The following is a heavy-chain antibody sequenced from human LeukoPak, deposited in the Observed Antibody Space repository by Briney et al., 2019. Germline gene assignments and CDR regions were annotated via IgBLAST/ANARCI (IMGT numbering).Heavy chain of an antibody. CDR2: IYYSRST. CDR3: ASPYYYDSSGYFF. Sequence: PETLSLTCTLPGGSISSYYWSWIRPPPGRGLEWIGKIYYSRSTNYNTNLKNRVPISVDTSKNQFSRTLSSVTAADTAVYYCASPYYYDSSGYFFWGQGTLVTVSS. D-gene: IGHD3-22*01. CDR1: GGSISSYY. J-gene: IGHJ4*02. V-gene: IGHV4-59*12.